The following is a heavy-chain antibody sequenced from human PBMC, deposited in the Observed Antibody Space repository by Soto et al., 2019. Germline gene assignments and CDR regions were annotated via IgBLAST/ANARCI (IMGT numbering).Heavy chain of an antibody. V-gene: IGHV1-2*02. D-gene: IGHD3-22*01. CDR3: ARDQTYYYDSSGSSHLIDY. CDR2: INPNSGGT. Sequence: ASVKVSCKASGYTFTGYYMHWVRQAPGQGLEWMGWINPNSGGTNYAQKLQGRVTMTTDTSTSTAYMELRSLRSDDTAVYYCARDQTYYYDSSGSSHLIDYWGQGTLVTVSS. CDR1: GYTFTGYY. J-gene: IGHJ4*02.